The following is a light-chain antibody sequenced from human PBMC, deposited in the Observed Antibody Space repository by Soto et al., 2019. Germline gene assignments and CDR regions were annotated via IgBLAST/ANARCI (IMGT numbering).Light chain of an antibody. J-gene: IGKJ2*01. CDR1: QSVSSK. CDR3: QQYNNWPHT. CDR2: GVS. Sequence: EIVMTHSPATLSVSPGKKATLSCRASQSVSSKLAWFQQKPGQAPSLLIYGVSTRAPGVPVRFSGSGSGTEFTLTINSLQSEDFAVYYCQQYNNWPHTFGQGTKLEIK. V-gene: IGKV3-15*01.